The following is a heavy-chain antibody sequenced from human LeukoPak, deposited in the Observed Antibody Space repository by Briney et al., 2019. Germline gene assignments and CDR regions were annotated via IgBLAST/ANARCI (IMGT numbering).Heavy chain of an antibody. J-gene: IGHJ4*02. Sequence: SETLSLTCTVSGGSISSSSYYWGWIRQPPGKGLEWIGSIYYSGSTYYNPSLKSRVTISVDTSKNQFSLKLSSVTAADTAVYYCARPARYCSSTSCYGRFDYWGQGTLVTVSS. CDR3: ARPARYCSSTSCYGRFDY. V-gene: IGHV4-39*01. CDR2: IYYSGST. CDR1: GGSISSSSYY. D-gene: IGHD2-2*01.